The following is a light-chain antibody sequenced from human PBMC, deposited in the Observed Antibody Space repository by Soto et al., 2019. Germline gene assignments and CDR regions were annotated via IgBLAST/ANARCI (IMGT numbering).Light chain of an antibody. V-gene: IGLV2-14*01. CDR2: EVT. CDR1: SSDIGGRHF. Sequence: QSVLTQPASVSGSPGQSITISCTGTSSDIGGRHFVSWYQQQSGKAPKLVIYEVTDRPSGVSDRFSGSKSGNTASLTISGLQPEDEADYYCSSYTSSSLYVFGTGTKSPS. J-gene: IGLJ1*01. CDR3: SSYTSSSLYV.